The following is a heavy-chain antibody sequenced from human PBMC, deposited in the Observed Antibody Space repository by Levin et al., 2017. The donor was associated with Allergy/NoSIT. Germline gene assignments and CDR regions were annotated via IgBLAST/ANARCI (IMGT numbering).Heavy chain of an antibody. CDR2: ISWNSGSI. Sequence: GGSLRLSCAASGFTFDDYAMHWVRQAPGKGLEWVSGISWNSGSIGYADSVKGRFTISRDNAKNSLYLQMNSLRAEDTALYYCAKDIAQYSGYDYFDYWGQGTLVTVSS. CDR3: AKDIAQYSGYDYFDY. V-gene: IGHV3-9*01. J-gene: IGHJ4*02. CDR1: GFTFDDYA. D-gene: IGHD5-12*01.